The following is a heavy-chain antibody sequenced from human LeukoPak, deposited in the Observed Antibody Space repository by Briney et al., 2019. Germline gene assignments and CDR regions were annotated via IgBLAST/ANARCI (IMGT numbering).Heavy chain of an antibody. CDR3: ARPWRPRAATTIDY. CDR2: IYYSGST. Sequence: SETLSLTCTHSVGSLRSSSYYWGWIRQPPGKWLEWIGCIYYSGSTYYNPPLKSRVAISVDTSKNQFSLKLSSVTAADTAVYYCARPWRPRAATTIDYWGQGTLVTVSS. V-gene: IGHV4-39*01. CDR1: VGSLRSSSYY. J-gene: IGHJ4*02. D-gene: IGHD5-24*01.